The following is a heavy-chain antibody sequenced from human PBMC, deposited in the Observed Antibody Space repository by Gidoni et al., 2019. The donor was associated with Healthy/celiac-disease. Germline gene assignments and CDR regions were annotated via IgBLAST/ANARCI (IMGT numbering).Heavy chain of an antibody. J-gene: IGHJ4*02. D-gene: IGHD4-17*01. CDR1: GFPFSSYA. Sequence: EVQLLESGGGLVQPGGSLRLSCAASGFPFSSYAMSWVRQAPGKGLEWVSAISGSGGSTYYADSVKGRFTISRDNSKNTLYLQMNSLRAEDTAVYYCAKYPGLRGYFDYWGQGTLVTVSS. CDR3: AKYPGLRGYFDY. V-gene: IGHV3-23*01. CDR2: ISGSGGST.